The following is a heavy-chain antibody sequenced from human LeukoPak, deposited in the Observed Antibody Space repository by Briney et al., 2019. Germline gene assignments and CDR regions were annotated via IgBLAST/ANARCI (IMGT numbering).Heavy chain of an antibody. D-gene: IGHD6-13*01. V-gene: IGHV4-39*01. CDR1: GGSINNSNYY. CDR2: IYYSGST. Sequence: PSETLSLTCTVSGGSINNSNYYWGWIRQPPGKGLEWIGSIYYSGSTYYNPSLKSRVTISVDTSKNQFSLKLSSVTAADAAVYYCARRTEVAAAGKGFDPWGQGTLVTVSS. J-gene: IGHJ5*02. CDR3: ARRTEVAAAGKGFDP.